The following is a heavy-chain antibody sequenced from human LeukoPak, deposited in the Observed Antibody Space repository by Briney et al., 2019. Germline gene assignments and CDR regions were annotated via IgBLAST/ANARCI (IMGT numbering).Heavy chain of an antibody. D-gene: IGHD7-27*01. Sequence: PGGSLRLSCAASGFTFNTYSMNWVRQAPGKGLEWVSSIGSSNSYIYYADSVKGRFTISRDNAKNSLYLQMNSLRAEDTAVYYCAREFRGANWGSYFDLWGRGTLVTVSS. CDR1: GFTFNTYS. J-gene: IGHJ2*01. V-gene: IGHV3-21*01. CDR2: IGSSNSYI. CDR3: AREFRGANWGSYFDL.